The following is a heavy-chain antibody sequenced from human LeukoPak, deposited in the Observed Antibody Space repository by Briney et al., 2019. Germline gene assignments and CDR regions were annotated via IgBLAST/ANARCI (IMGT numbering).Heavy chain of an antibody. CDR2: ISWDGDVT. CDR1: GFTFHDHT. J-gene: IGHJ4*02. Sequence: GSLRLSCAASGFTFHDHTMHWVRQGPGKRLEWVALISWDGDVTYYADSVKGRFTISRDNSRNSLYLQMNSLRTEDTALYYCTKDPAYSSSWFGYFDYWGQGTLVTVSS. CDR3: TKDPAYSSSWFGYFDY. V-gene: IGHV3-43*01. D-gene: IGHD6-13*01.